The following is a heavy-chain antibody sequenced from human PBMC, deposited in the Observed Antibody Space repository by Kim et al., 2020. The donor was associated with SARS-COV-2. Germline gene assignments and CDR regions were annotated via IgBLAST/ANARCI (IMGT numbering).Heavy chain of an antibody. J-gene: IGHJ4*02. D-gene: IGHD6-19*01. CDR2: INHSGST. V-gene: IGHV4-34*01. Sequence: SETLSLTCAVYGGSFSGYYWSWIRQPPGKGLEWIGEINHSGSTNYNPSLKSRVTISVDTSKNQFSLKLSSVTAADTAVYYCARAVMAGIDYWGQGTLVTSPQ. CDR1: GGSFSGYY. CDR3: ARAVMAGIDY.